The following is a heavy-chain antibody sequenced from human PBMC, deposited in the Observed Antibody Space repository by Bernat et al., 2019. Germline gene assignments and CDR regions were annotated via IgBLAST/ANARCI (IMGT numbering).Heavy chain of an antibody. Sequence: QVQLQESGPGLVKPSETLSLTCTVSGGSISSYYWSWIRQPPGKGLEWIGYSYYSGSTNYNPSLKSRVTISVDTSKNQFSLKLSSVTAADTAVYYCAGSDRGYSSDWFDPWGQGTLVTVSS. CDR3: AGSDRGYSSDWFDP. D-gene: IGHD5-18*01. J-gene: IGHJ5*02. CDR1: GGSISSYY. CDR2: SYYSGST. V-gene: IGHV4-59*01.